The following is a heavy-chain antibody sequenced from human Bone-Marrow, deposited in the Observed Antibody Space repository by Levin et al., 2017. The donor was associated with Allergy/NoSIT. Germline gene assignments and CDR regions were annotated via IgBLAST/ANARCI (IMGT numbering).Heavy chain of an antibody. CDR1: GFNFPTYW. J-gene: IGHJ4*02. D-gene: IGHD2-15*01. CDR3: ARIYCSGGSCYYDY. V-gene: IGHV3-7*04. Sequence: GGSLRLSCAASGFNFPTYWMSWVRQAPGKGLEWVAYIKKDGSEYYYVESVKGRFTISRDNAKDSLYLQMNSLRAEDTAVYYCARIYCSGGSCYYDYWGQGTLVTVSS. CDR2: IKKDGSEY.